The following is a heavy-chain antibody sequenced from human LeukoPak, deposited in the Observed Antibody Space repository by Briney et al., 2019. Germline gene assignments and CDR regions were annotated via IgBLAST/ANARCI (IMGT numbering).Heavy chain of an antibody. CDR1: RFTFTNAL. Sequence: GGSLRLSCAASRFTFTNALMSGVRQAPGKGLEWVGRVKSNTDGGTTDYAAPVKGRFTISRDDSKNTLYLQMKSLKTEDTAVYYFTPSVGDFWSGYSDYWGQGTLVTVSS. V-gene: IGHV3-15*01. CDR3: TPSVGDFWSGYSDY. D-gene: IGHD3-3*01. J-gene: IGHJ4*02. CDR2: VKSNTDGGTT.